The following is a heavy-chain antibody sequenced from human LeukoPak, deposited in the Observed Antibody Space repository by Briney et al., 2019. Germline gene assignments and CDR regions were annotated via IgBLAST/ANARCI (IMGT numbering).Heavy chain of an antibody. CDR2: IYHSGST. V-gene: IGHV4-38-2*01. CDR1: GYSISSGYY. Sequence: SETLSLTCAVSGYSISSGYYWGWIRQPPGKGLEWIGSIYHSGSTYYNPSLKSRVTISVYTSKNQFSLKLSSVTAADTAVYYCASAFTKSTVNGGYWGQGTLVTVSS. CDR3: ASAFTKSTVNGGY. D-gene: IGHD4-17*01. J-gene: IGHJ4*02.